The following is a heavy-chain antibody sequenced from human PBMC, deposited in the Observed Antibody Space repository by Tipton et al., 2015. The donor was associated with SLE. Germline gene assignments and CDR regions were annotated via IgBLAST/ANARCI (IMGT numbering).Heavy chain of an antibody. J-gene: IGHJ4*02. CDR3: AREPRYRGNYFSFDY. CDR2: VNPLDETT. CDR1: GYTFTDYY. D-gene: IGHD5-12*01. Sequence: QLVQSGAEVRKPGASVKVSCRSSGYTFTDYYVHWVRQAPGQGLEWMGFVNPLDETTSYAQEFQGRVTMARDTSTNTVYMELSSLRSDDTAIYYCAREPRYRGNYFSFDYWGQGTLVSVSS. V-gene: IGHV1-46*01.